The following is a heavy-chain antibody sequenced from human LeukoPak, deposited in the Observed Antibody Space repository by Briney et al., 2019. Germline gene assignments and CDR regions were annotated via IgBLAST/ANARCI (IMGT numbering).Heavy chain of an antibody. Sequence: PSETLSLTCAVYGGSFSGYYWSWIRQPPGKGLEWIGELNHSGSTNYNPSLKSRVTISVDTSKNQFSLKLSSVTAADTAVYYCARGSEYYDFWSGYSSPFDYWGQGTLVTVSS. CDR2: LNHSGST. D-gene: IGHD3-3*01. J-gene: IGHJ4*02. V-gene: IGHV4-34*01. CDR1: GGSFSGYY. CDR3: ARGSEYYDFWSGYSSPFDY.